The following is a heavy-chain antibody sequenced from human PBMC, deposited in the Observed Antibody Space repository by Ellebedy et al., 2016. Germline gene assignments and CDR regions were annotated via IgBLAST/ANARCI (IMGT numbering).Heavy chain of an antibody. J-gene: IGHJ4*02. D-gene: IGHD4-17*01. Sequence: GGSLRLXXTASGFTFSNYVMSWVRQAPGKGLKWVSGISRTDDSTYYADSVKGRFTISRDDPKSTLYLQMNNLRAEDTAVYYCYYGHYSGSWGQGTLVTVSS. CDR1: GFTFSNYV. V-gene: IGHV3-23*01. CDR3: YYGHYSGS. CDR2: ISRTDDST.